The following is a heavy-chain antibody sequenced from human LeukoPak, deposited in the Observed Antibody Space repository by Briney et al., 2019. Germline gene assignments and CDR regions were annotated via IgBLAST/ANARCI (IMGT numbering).Heavy chain of an antibody. CDR3: AKDRTGGTYYFAIDY. V-gene: IGHV3-30-3*01. Sequence: GRSLRLSCAASGFTFSSYAMHWVRQAPGKGLGWVAVISYDGSNKYYADSVKGRFTISRDNSKNTLYLQMNSLRAEDTAVYYCAKDRTGGTYYFAIDYWGQGTLVTVSS. CDR1: GFTFSSYA. J-gene: IGHJ4*02. D-gene: IGHD1-26*01. CDR2: ISYDGSNK.